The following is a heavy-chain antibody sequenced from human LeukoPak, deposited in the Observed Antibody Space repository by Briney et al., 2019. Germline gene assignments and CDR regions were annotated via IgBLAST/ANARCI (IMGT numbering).Heavy chain of an antibody. CDR2: IIPIFGTA. V-gene: IGHV1-69*13. D-gene: IGHD1-26*01. J-gene: IGHJ3*02. CDR3: AAPSPVGANAFDI. CDR1: GYTFTGYY. Sequence: ASVKVSCKASGYTFTGYYMHWVRQAPGQGLEWMGGIIPIFGTANYAQKFQGRVTITADESMSTAYMELSSLRSEDTAVYYCAAPSPVGANAFDIWGQGTMVTVSS.